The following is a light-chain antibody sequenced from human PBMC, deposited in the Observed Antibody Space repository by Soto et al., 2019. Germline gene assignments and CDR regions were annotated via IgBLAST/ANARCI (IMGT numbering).Light chain of an antibody. J-gene: IGKJ4*01. CDR1: QSISSY. Sequence: DIQMTQSPSSLSASVGDRVTITCRASQSISSYLNWYQQKPGKAPKLLIYAASSLQSGVPSRFSGSGSGTDFTLTISSLQPEYFATYYCQQSYNTLLLFGGVTKVDIK. CDR3: QQSYNTLLL. V-gene: IGKV1-39*01. CDR2: AAS.